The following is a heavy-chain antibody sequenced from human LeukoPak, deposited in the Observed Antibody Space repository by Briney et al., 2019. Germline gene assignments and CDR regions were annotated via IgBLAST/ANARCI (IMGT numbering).Heavy chain of an antibody. CDR1: GGSISSGGYY. J-gene: IGHJ4*02. V-gene: IGHV3-33*08. Sequence: LSLTCTVSGGSISSGGYYWSWVRQAPGKGLEWVAVIWYDGSNKYYADSVKGRFTISRDNSKNTLYLQMNSLRAEDTAVYYCARDPEDRGGSYGPNDYWGQGTLVTVSS. D-gene: IGHD1-26*01. CDR3: ARDPEDRGGSYGPNDY. CDR2: IWYDGSNK.